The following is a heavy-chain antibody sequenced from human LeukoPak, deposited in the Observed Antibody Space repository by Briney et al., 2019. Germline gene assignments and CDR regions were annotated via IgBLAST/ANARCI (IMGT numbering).Heavy chain of an antibody. CDR3: AKDRLPRTTVVTSAEYFQH. Sequence: GGSLRLSCAASGFTFSSYSMTWVRQAPGKGLEWVSSFTSGSRSIYYADSVKGRFAIPRDNSKNTLYLQMNSLRAEDTAVYYCAKDRLPRTTVVTSAEYFQHWGQGTLVTVSS. CDR1: GFTFSSYS. J-gene: IGHJ1*01. V-gene: IGHV3-21*01. D-gene: IGHD4-23*01. CDR2: FTSGSRSI.